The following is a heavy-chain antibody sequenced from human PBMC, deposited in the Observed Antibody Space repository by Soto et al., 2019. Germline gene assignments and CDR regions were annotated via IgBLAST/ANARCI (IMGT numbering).Heavy chain of an antibody. CDR1: GGSFTTYY. D-gene: IGHD3-16*01. CDR3: ARDHSLRFSFDF. V-gene: IGHV4-59*01. CDR2: IYYSGST. J-gene: IGHJ4*02. Sequence: QVQLQESGPGLVKPSETLSLTCTVSGGSFTTYYWSWIRQPPGKGLEWIGYIYYSGSTNYNSSLKSRVTISVDTSKNQFSLKLSSVTAADTAMYYCARDHSLRFSFDFWGQGTLVTVSS.